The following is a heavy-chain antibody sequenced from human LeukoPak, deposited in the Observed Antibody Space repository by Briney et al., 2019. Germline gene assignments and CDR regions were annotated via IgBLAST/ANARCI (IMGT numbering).Heavy chain of an antibody. CDR2: INHSGST. CDR3: ARIRYSYYYYGMDV. J-gene: IGHJ6*02. CDR1: GGSFSGYY. Sequence: SETLSLTCAVYGGSFSGYYWSWIRQPPGKGLEWIGEINHSGSTNYNPSLKSRVTISVDTSKNQFSLKLSSVTAADTAVYYCARIRYSYYYYGMDVWGQGTTVTVSS. D-gene: IGHD5-18*01. V-gene: IGHV4-34*01.